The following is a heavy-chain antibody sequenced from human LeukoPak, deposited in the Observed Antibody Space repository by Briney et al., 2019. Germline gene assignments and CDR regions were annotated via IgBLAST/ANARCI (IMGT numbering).Heavy chain of an antibody. CDR3: ARGEYDYVWGSIDY. CDR1: GYTFTGYY. V-gene: IGHV1-2*06. Sequence: ASVKVSCKASGYTFTGYYMHWVRQAPGQGLEWMGRINPNSGGTNYAQKFQGRVTMTRDKSISTAYMELSRLRSDDTAVYYCARGEYDYVWGSIDYWGQGTLVTVSS. CDR2: INPNSGGT. J-gene: IGHJ4*02. D-gene: IGHD3-16*01.